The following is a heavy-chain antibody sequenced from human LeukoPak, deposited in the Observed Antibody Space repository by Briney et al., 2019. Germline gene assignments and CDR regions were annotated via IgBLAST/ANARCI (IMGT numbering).Heavy chain of an antibody. D-gene: IGHD3-10*01. J-gene: IGHJ4*02. Sequence: GGSLRLSCADSGFTFNNYWMNWVRQAPGKGLEGVANIKQDGSEKYYVDSVKGRFTISRDNAKNSLYLQMNSLRVEDTAVYYCARGRGFDSWGQGTLVTVSS. V-gene: IGHV3-7*01. CDR1: GFTFNNYW. CDR3: ARGRGFDS. CDR2: IKQDGSEK.